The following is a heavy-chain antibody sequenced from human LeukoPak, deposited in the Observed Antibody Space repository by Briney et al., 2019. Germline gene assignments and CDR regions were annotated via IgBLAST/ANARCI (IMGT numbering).Heavy chain of an antibody. CDR3: ARGPYDFWSGYYRPFDY. V-gene: IGHV4-61*02. CDR1: GSSISSGSYY. D-gene: IGHD3-3*01. Sequence: PSETLSLTCTVSGSSISSGSYYWSWIRQPAGKGLEWIGRIYTSGSTNYNPSLKSRVTISVDTSKNQFSLKLSSVTAADTAVYYCARGPYDFWSGYYRPFDYWGQGTLVTVSS. J-gene: IGHJ4*02. CDR2: IYTSGST.